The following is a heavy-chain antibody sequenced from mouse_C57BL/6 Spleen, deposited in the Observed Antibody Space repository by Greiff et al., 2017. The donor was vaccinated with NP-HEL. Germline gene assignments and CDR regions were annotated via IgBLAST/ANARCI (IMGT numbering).Heavy chain of an antibody. J-gene: IGHJ1*03. CDR3: TRKGDYSHWYFDV. CDR1: GYTFTDYE. D-gene: IGHD1-1*01. Sequence: VQLQQSGAELVRPGASVTLSCKASGYTFTDYEMHWVKQTPVHGLEWIGAIDPETGGTAYNQKFKGKAILTADKSSSTAYMELRSLTSEDSAVYYCTRKGDYSHWYFDVWGTGTTVTVSS. CDR2: IDPETGGT. V-gene: IGHV1-15*01.